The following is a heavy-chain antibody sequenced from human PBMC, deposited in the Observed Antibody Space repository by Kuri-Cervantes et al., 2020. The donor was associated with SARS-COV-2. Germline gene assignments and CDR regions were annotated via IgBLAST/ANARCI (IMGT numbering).Heavy chain of an antibody. CDR1: GYTFTDYY. CDR2: INPNSGGT. Sequence: ASVKVSCKASGYTFTDYYINWVRLAPGQGLEWMGWINPNSGGTDYAQRYQGWVTMTRDTSTRTAFMELNRLTSDDTAVYFCARGGKHHHILRVLESFHFDSWGQGTLVTVSS. J-gene: IGHJ4*02. CDR3: ARGGKHHHILRVLESFHFDS. D-gene: IGHD3-3*01. V-gene: IGHV1-2*04.